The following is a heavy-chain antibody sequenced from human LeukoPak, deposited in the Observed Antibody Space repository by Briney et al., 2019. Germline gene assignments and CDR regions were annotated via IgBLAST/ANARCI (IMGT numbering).Heavy chain of an antibody. D-gene: IGHD4-17*01. V-gene: IGHV3-30*18. J-gene: IGHJ4*02. CDR3: AKSGDYYFDY. CDR1: GFTFSSYG. CDR2: ISYDGSNK. Sequence: TGGSLRLSCAASGFTFSSYGMHWVRQAPGKGLEWVAVISYDGSNKYYADSVKGRFTISRDNSKNTLYLQMNSLRAEDTAVYYCAKSGDYYFDYWGQGTLVTVSS.